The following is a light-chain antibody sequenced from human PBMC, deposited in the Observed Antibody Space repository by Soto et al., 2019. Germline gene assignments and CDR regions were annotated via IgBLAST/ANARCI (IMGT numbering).Light chain of an antibody. V-gene: IGKV3-20*01. CDR2: GGS. CDR3: QQYGRSPWT. J-gene: IGKJ1*01. Sequence: EIVLTQSPATLSLSPGERATLSCRASQSVYSNSLAWYQQKPGQAPRLLIYGGSSRATGIPDRFSGSGSGTDFTLTISRLEPEDFAVFYCQQYGRSPWTFGQGTKVEIK. CDR1: QSVYSNS.